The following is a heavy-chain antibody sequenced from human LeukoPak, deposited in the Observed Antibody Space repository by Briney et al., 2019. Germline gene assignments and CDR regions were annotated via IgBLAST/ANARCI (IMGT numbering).Heavy chain of an antibody. J-gene: IGHJ4*02. V-gene: IGHV1-2*02. Sequence: ASVKVSCKASGYTFTGYYMHWVRQAPGQGLEWMGWINPNSGGTNYAQKFQGRVTMTRDTSISTAYMELSRLRSDGTAVYYCASYSQIAYYFDYWGQGTLVTVSS. CDR1: GYTFTGYY. CDR3: ASYSQIAYYFDY. D-gene: IGHD2-15*01. CDR2: INPNSGGT.